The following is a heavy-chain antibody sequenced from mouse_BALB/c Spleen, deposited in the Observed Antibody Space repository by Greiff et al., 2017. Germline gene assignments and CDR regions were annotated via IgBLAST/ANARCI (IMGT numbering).Heavy chain of an antibody. J-gene: IGHJ3*01. Sequence: EVQLVESGGGLVQPKGSLKLSCAASGFTFNTYAMNWVRQAPGKGLEWVARIRSKSNNYATYYADSVKDRFTISRDDSQSMLYLQMNNLKTEDTAMYYCVPSTMITTVAYWGQGTLVTVSA. V-gene: IGHV10-1*02. CDR1: GFTFNTYA. CDR3: VPSTMITTVAY. D-gene: IGHD2-4*01. CDR2: IRSKSNNYAT.